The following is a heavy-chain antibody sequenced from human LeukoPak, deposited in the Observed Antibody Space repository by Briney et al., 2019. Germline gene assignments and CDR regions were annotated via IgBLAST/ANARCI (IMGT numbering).Heavy chain of an antibody. J-gene: IGHJ4*02. V-gene: IGHV6-1*01. CDR3: VRLVGGDIDY. Sequence: SQTLSLTCGIPGDIISNKNTAGNWITQSPSRSVEGRGRTYYRAKSHYGYPVSVRSRITSNPNTSKNHFALELNSVGPGDTCLYYCVRLVGGDIDYWGQGTLVTVSS. D-gene: IGHD5-12*01. CDR1: GDIISNKNTA. CDR2: TYYRAKSHY.